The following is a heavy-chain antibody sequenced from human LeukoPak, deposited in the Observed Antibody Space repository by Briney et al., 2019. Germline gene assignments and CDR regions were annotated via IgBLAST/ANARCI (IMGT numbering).Heavy chain of an antibody. V-gene: IGHV1-69*04. CDR3: ARDPRGSIAVAGNYYYGMDV. CDR1: GGTFSSYA. D-gene: IGHD6-19*01. J-gene: IGHJ6*02. CDR2: IIPILGIA. Sequence: GASVKVSCKASGGTFSSYAISWVRQAPGQGLEWMGRIIPILGIANYAQKFQGRVTITADKSTSTAYMELSSLRSEDTAVYYCARDPRGSIAVAGNYYYGMDVWGQGTTVTVSS.